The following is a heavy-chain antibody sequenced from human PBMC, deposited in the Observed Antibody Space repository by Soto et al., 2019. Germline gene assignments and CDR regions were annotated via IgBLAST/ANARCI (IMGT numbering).Heavy chain of an antibody. CDR3: SCSDSGGWFWDFDY. CDR1: GYTFTGYY. CDR2: INPNSGGT. Sequence: ASVKVSCKASGYTFTGYYMHWVRQAPGQGLEWMGWINPNSGGTNYAQKFQGWVTMTRDTSISTAYMELSRLRSDDTAVYYCSCSDSGGWFWDFDYRGQRTPVTVSS. J-gene: IGHJ4*02. V-gene: IGHV1-2*04. D-gene: IGHD6-19*01.